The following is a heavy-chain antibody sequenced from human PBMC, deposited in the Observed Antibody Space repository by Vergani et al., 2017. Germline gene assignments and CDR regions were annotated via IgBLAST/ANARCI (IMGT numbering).Heavy chain of an antibody. J-gene: IGHJ3*02. V-gene: IGHV1-2*02. D-gene: IGHD2-8*02. CDR1: GYTFTGYY. CDR2: INPNSGGT. Sequence: QVQLVQSGAEVKQPGASVKVSCKASGYTFTGYYMHWVRQARGQGLEWMGWINPNSGGTNYAQQFQGRVTMTRDTSISTAYMELSRLRSDDTAVYYCARVSGWLVVYAFDIWGQGTMVTVSS. CDR3: ARVSGWLVVYAFDI.